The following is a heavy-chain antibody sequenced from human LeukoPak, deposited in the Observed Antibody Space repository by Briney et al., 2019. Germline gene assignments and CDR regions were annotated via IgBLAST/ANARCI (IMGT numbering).Heavy chain of an antibody. Sequence: ASVKVSCKASGYTFTSYDINWVRQATGQGLEWMRWMNPNSGNTGYAQNFQGRVTMTRNTSITTAYMELSSLISEDTAVYYCARGPLGDVGIVRMDVWGQGTTVTVSS. CDR1: GYTFTSYD. CDR3: ARGPLGDVGIVRMDV. J-gene: IGHJ6*02. CDR2: MNPNSGNT. V-gene: IGHV1-8*01. D-gene: IGHD1-26*01.